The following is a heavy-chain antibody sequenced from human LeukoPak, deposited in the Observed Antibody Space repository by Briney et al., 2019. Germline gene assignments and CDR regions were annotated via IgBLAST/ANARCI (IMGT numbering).Heavy chain of an antibody. CDR1: GFTFENYW. CDR2: IKQDGSVQ. CDR3: ARWAGVTDY. J-gene: IGHJ4*02. D-gene: IGHD5-18*01. Sequence: GGSLRLSCVASGFTFENYWMSWIRRAPGKGPEWVAHIKQDGSVQHYLDSVKGRFTISRDNAKNSTVLQMSSLRADDTAVYYCARWAGVTDYWGQGTLVTVSS. V-gene: IGHV3-7*01.